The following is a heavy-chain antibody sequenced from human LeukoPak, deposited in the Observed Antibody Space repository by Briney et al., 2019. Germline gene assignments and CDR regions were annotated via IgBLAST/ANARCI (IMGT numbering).Heavy chain of an antibody. V-gene: IGHV4-31*03. Sequence: SETLSLTCTVSGVSISSGAYYWSWIRQHPGKGLEWIGNIYYSGSTYYNPSLKSRVTISVDTSKNQFSLKLSSVTAADTAVYYCARGIAGDPEYFQHWGQGTLVTVSS. CDR1: GVSISSGAYY. D-gene: IGHD6-13*01. CDR2: IYYSGST. CDR3: ARGIAGDPEYFQH. J-gene: IGHJ1*01.